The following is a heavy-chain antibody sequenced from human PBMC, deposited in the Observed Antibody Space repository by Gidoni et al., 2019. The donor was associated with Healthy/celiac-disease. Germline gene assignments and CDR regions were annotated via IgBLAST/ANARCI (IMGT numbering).Heavy chain of an antibody. CDR1: GYTLTDLS. Sequence: QVQLVQSGAEVTQPGASAKVSCKVSGYTLTDLSMHWVRQAPGKGLEWMGGFVPEDGETSYAQKFQGRVTMTEDTSTDTAYMELSSLRSEDTAVYYCATDSVARGDYYYYGMDVWGQGTTVTVSS. J-gene: IGHJ6*02. CDR2: FVPEDGET. CDR3: ATDSVARGDYYYYGMDV. D-gene: IGHD6-19*01. V-gene: IGHV1-24*01.